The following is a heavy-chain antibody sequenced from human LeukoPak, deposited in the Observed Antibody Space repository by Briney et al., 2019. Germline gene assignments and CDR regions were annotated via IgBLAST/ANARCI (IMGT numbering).Heavy chain of an antibody. Sequence: PSETLSLTCTVSGGSISSYYWSWIRQPPGKGLEWIGYIYYSGSTNYNPSLKSRVTISVDTSKNQFSLKLSSVTAADTAVYYCARQKDLSITIFGVVSALGFDIWGQGTMVTVSS. CDR3: ARQKDLSITIFGVVSALGFDI. J-gene: IGHJ3*02. CDR2: IYYSGST. D-gene: IGHD3-3*01. CDR1: GGSISSYY. V-gene: IGHV4-59*08.